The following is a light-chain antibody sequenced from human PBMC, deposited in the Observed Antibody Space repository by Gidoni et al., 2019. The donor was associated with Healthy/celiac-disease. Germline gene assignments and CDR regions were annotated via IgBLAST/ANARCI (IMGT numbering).Light chain of an antibody. CDR3: QQRSNWPSIT. V-gene: IGKV3-11*01. J-gene: IGKJ5*01. CDR1: QRVSSY. Sequence: EIVLTQSPATLSLSPGERATLSCRASQRVSSYLAWYHQKPAQAPRLLIYDASNRATSVPARFSGGGSGTDFTLTISSLEPEDFAVYYCQQRSNWPSITFGQGTRLEIK. CDR2: DAS.